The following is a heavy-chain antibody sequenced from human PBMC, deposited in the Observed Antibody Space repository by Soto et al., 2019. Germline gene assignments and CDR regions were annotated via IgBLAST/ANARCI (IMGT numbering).Heavy chain of an antibody. J-gene: IGHJ5*02. V-gene: IGHV3-21*01. D-gene: IGHD2-21*02. CDR3: ARGSVVVTAIPRCFAGPPDHKSWFVP. CDR2: ISSSSSYI. Sequence: GGSLSLSCAASGLTFSSYSMNWVRQAPGKGLEWVSSISSSSSYIYYADSVKGRFTISRDNAKNSLYLQMNSLRAEDTAVYYCARGSVVVTAIPRCFAGPPDHKSWFVPWGQGTVVTV. CDR1: GLTFSSYS.